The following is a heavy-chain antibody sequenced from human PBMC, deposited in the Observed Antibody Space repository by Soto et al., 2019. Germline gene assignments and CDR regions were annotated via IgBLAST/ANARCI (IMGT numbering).Heavy chain of an antibody. J-gene: IGHJ4*02. CDR2: ISYDGSNK. CDR1: GFTFSSYG. CDR3: AKYYDSSGYKY. D-gene: IGHD3-22*01. V-gene: IGHV3-30*18. Sequence: PGGSLRLSCAASGFTFSSYGMHWVRQAPGKGLEWVAVISYDGSNKYYADSVKGRFTISRDNSKNTLYLQMNSLRAGDTAVYYCAKYYDSSGYKYWGQGTLVTVSS.